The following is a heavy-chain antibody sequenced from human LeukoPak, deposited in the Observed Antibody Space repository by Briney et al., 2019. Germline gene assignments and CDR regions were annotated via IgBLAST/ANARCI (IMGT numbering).Heavy chain of an antibody. CDR3: ARVPYYYDSSGFEPFDY. J-gene: IGHJ4*02. CDR1: GYTFTSYG. Sequence: GASVKVSCKASGYTFTSYGISWVRQAPGQGLEWMGGIIPIFGTANYAQKFQGRVTITADESTSTAYMELSSLRSEDTAVYYCARVPYYYDSSGFEPFDYWGQGTLVTVSS. D-gene: IGHD3-22*01. V-gene: IGHV1-69*13. CDR2: IIPIFGTA.